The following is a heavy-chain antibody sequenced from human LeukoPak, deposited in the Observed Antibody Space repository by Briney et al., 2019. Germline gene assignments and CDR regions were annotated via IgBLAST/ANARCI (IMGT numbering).Heavy chain of an antibody. V-gene: IGHV1-2*02. CDR1: GYTYNVYY. J-gene: IGHJ3*02. Sequence: ASVKVSCKASGYTYNVYYIHWLRQAPGQGLEWMGWVIPSSGGTNYAQNFQDRVTMTRDTSISTAYMELSSLTYDDTAVYYCARGVLLQGRGAFDIWGQGAMVTVSS. CDR2: VIPSSGGT. D-gene: IGHD2-15*01. CDR3: ARGVLLQGRGAFDI.